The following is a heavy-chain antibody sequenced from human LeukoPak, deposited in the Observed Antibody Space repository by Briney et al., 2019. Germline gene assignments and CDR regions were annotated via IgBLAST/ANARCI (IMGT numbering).Heavy chain of an antibody. D-gene: IGHD5-18*01. Sequence: PSETLSLTCTVSGGSISSGSYYWSWIRQPAGKGLEWIGRIYTSGSTNYNPSLKSRVTISVDTSKNQFSLKLSSVTAADTAVYYCASGYSYGDWGQGTLVTVSS. J-gene: IGHJ4*02. CDR3: ASGYSYGD. CDR1: GGSISSGSYY. CDR2: IYTSGST. V-gene: IGHV4-61*02.